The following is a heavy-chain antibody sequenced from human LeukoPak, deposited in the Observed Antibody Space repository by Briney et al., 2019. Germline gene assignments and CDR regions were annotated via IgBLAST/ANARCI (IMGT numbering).Heavy chain of an antibody. D-gene: IGHD1-14*01. Sequence: PGGSLRLSCGASGFTLNSYLMSWVRQAPGRGLEWVANIKKDGSEESYLDSVKGRFTVSRDNAKNSLFLQMNSLRGEDTAVYYCARSNPNRNALDLWGQGTMVTISS. J-gene: IGHJ3*01. CDR2: IKKDGSEE. CDR1: GFTLNSYL. CDR3: ARSNPNRNALDL. V-gene: IGHV3-7*01.